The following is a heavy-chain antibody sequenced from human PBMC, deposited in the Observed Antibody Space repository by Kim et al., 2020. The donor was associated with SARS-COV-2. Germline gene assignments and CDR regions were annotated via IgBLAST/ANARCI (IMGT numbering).Heavy chain of an antibody. CDR1: GGSFSGYY. D-gene: IGHD3-9*01. CDR3: ARGGLGHFDWLPYRGNWF. V-gene: IGHV4-34*01. Sequence: SETLSLTCAVYGGSFSGYYWSWIRQPPGKGLEWIGEINHSGSTNYNPSLKSRVTISVDTSKNQFSLKLSSVTAADTAVYYCARGGLGHFDWLPYRGNWF. CDR2: INHSGST. J-gene: IGHJ5*01.